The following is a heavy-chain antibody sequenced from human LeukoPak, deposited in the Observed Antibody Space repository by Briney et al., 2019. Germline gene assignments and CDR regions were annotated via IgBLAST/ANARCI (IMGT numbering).Heavy chain of an antibody. Sequence: PSETLSLTCTVSGGSISSYYWSWIRQPPGKGLEWIGYIYYSGSTNYNPSLKSRVTISVDTSKNQFSLKLSSVTAADTAVYYCASATGSPGIAAAGRRYYFDYWGQGTLVTVSS. CDR2: IYYSGST. J-gene: IGHJ4*02. CDR3: ASATGSPGIAAAGRRYYFDY. D-gene: IGHD6-13*01. CDR1: GGSISSYY. V-gene: IGHV4-59*01.